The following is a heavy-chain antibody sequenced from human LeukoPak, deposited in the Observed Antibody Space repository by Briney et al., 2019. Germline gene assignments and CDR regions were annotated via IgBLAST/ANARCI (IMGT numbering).Heavy chain of an antibody. V-gene: IGHV4-59*01. CDR1: GGSISSYY. CDR3: AKSHIDWFDP. D-gene: IGHD5-12*01. CDR2: IYYSGST. J-gene: IGHJ5*02. Sequence: PSETLSLTCTVSGGSISSYYWSWIRQPPGKGLEWIGYIYYSGSTNYNPSLKCRVTISVDTSKNQFSLKLSSVTAADTAVYYCAKSHIDWFDPWGQGTLVTVSS.